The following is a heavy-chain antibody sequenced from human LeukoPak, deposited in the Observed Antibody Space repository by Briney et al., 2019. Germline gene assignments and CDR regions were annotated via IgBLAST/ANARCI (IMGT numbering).Heavy chain of an antibody. V-gene: IGHV1-2*02. CDR1: GYTFTGYY. J-gene: IGHJ6*03. CDR3: ARDPGIMVRGSRRGYDGNYYYMDV. Sequence: ASVKVSCKASGYTFTGYYMHWVRQAPGQGLEWMGWINPNSGGTNYAQKLQGRVTMTTDTSTSTAYMELRSLRSDDTAVYYCARDPGIMVRGSRRGYDGNYYYMDVWGKGTTVTISS. CDR2: INPNSGGT. D-gene: IGHD3-10*01.